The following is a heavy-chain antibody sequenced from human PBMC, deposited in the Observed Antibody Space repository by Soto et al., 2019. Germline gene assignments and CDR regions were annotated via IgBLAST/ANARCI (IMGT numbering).Heavy chain of an antibody. CDR2: INHSGST. D-gene: IGHD4-17*01. CDR1: GGSFSGYY. V-gene: IGHV4-34*01. CDR3: ARGPSISGTVTTAYYYYYMDV. Sequence: SETLSLTCAVYGGSFSGYYWSWIRQPPGKGLEWIGEINHSGSTNYNPSLKSRVTISVDTSKNQFSLKLSSVTAADTAVYYCARGPSISGTVTTAYYYYYMDVWGKGTTVTVSS. J-gene: IGHJ6*03.